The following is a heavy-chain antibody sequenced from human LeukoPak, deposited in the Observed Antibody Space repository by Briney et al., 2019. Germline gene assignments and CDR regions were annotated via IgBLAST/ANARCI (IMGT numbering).Heavy chain of an antibody. J-gene: IGHJ3*02. CDR3: ARDCGSDCSQAFDI. CDR1: GFTFSNYW. CDR2: IKQDGTQK. D-gene: IGHD2-21*02. V-gene: IGHV3-7*05. Sequence: GGSLRLSWAASGFTFSNYWMSWVRQAPGKGLEWVADIKQDGTQKYYVDSVEGRFTISRDNAKNSLYLQMNSLRVEDTAVYYCARDCGSDCSQAFDIWGQGTMVTVSS.